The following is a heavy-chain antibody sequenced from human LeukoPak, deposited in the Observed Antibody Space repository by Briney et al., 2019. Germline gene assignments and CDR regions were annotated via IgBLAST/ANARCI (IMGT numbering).Heavy chain of an antibody. CDR3: AKAMAVARSFDY. J-gene: IGHJ4*02. Sequence: GGSLRLSCAASGFTFSSYRLNWVRQTPGKGLEWVSYISSSSSTIYYADSVKGRFTISRDNAKNSLYLQMNSLRAEDTALYYCAKAMAVARSFDYWGQGTLVTVSS. V-gene: IGHV3-48*04. CDR2: ISSSSSTI. D-gene: IGHD6-19*01. CDR1: GFTFSSYR.